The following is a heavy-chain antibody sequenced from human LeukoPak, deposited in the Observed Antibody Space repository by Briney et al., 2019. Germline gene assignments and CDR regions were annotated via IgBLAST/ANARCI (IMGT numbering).Heavy chain of an antibody. CDR3: ARDSSSWYPHFDY. CDR2: ISGSGGST. J-gene: IGHJ4*02. Sequence: GGSLRLSCAASGFTFSSYAMSWVRQAPGKGLEWVSAISGSGGSTNYADSVKGRFTISRDNSKNTLYLQMNSLRAEDTAVYYCARDSSSWYPHFDYWGQGTLVTVSS. D-gene: IGHD6-13*01. V-gene: IGHV3-23*01. CDR1: GFTFSSYA.